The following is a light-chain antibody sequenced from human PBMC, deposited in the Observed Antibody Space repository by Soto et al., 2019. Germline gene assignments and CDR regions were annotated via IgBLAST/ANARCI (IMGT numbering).Light chain of an antibody. J-gene: IGKJ1*01. V-gene: IGKV1-39*01. CDR1: QSLGTY. Sequence: DIQMTQSPSSLSASVGDRVTITCRASQSLGTYLNWYQHKPGKAPTIIIYAASFLQPGVPSGFSGSGSGTEFTLTISSLQPEDFATYYCQQSYSTPWTFGQGTKVEVK. CDR3: QQSYSTPWT. CDR2: AAS.